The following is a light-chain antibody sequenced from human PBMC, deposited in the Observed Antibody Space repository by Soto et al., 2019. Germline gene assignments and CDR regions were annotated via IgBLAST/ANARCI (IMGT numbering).Light chain of an antibody. Sequence: EIVMTQSPATLSVSPGERATLSCRASQSIRSNLAWYQQKPGQAPRLLIYDASTRATGIPARFSGSGSGTEFALTISSLQSEDFAVYYCQQYNNRPLTFGGGTKVEIK. CDR2: DAS. V-gene: IGKV3-15*01. J-gene: IGKJ4*01. CDR1: QSIRSN. CDR3: QQYNNRPLT.